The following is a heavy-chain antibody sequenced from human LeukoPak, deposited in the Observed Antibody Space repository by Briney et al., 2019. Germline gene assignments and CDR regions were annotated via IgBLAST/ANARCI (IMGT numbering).Heavy chain of an antibody. D-gene: IGHD6-6*01. V-gene: IGHV1-69*13. J-gene: IGHJ6*03. CDR3: ATSSSSPGYYYYYMDV. Sequence: SVKVSCKASGGTFSSYAISWVRQAPGQGLEWMGGIIPIFGTANYAQKFQGRVTITADESTSTAYMELSSLRSEDTAVYYCATSSSSPGYYYYYMDVWGKGTTATVSS. CDR2: IIPIFGTA. CDR1: GGTFSSYA.